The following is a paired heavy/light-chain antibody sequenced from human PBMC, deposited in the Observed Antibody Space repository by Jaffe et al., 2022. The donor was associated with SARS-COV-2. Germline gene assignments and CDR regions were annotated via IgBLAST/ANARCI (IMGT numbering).Heavy chain of an antibody. CDR1: GFMFSNYG. D-gene: IGHD3-16*01. J-gene: IGHJ4*02. Sequence: QVQLVESGGGVVQPGRSLRLSCVVSGFMFSNYGMHWVRQAPGKGLEWVADLWSDGSNKNYAASVKGRFTISRDNSKNTLFLEMNNLRPDDTAVYHCASGGVGIEWTGGDLDYWGQGTLVIVSS. CDR3: ASGGVGIEWTGGDLDY. CDR2: LWSDGSNK. V-gene: IGHV3-33*01.
Light chain of an antibody. CDR1: SHNIGDQG. CDR3: TAWDSSLNAQV. CDR2: RNN. Sequence: QAGLTQPPSVSSDLRQTATLTCTGTSHNIGDQGAAWLQQHQGHPPKVLSYRNNNRPSGISERFSASRSGNTASLTITGLQPEDEGDYYCTAWDSSLNAQVFGGGTQLTVL. V-gene: IGLV10-54*04. J-gene: IGLJ2*01.